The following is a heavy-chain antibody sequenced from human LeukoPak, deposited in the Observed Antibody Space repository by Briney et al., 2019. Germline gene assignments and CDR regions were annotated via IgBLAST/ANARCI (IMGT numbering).Heavy chain of an antibody. Sequence: ASVTVSCKASGYTFTGYYMHWVRQAPGQGLEWMGWINPNSGGTNYAQKFQGRVTMTRDTSISTAYMELSRLRFDDTAVYYCARAWGGSGSYPFDYWGQGTLVTVSS. D-gene: IGHD3-10*01. CDR2: INPNSGGT. CDR3: ARAWGGSGSYPFDY. CDR1: GYTFTGYY. V-gene: IGHV1-2*02. J-gene: IGHJ4*02.